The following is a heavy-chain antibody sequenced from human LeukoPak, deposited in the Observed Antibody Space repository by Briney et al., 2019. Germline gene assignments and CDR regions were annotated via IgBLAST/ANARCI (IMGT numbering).Heavy chain of an antibody. V-gene: IGHV3-21*01. CDR2: ISSISSYI. CDR3: AGTPTVTTIVGSGYYYYYMDV. CDR1: GFTFSSYS. Sequence: PGGSLRLSCAASGFTFSSYSMNWVRQAPGKGLEWVSSISSISSYIYYADSVKGRFTISRDNAKNSLYLQMNSLRAEDTAVYYCAGTPTVTTIVGSGYYYYYMDVWGKGTTVTISS. J-gene: IGHJ6*03. D-gene: IGHD4-17*01.